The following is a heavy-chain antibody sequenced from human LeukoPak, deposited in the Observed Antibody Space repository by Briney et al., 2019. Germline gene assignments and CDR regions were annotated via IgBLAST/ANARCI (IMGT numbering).Heavy chain of an antibody. D-gene: IGHD3-10*01. J-gene: IGHJ4*02. CDR1: GFTVSSNY. CDR2: IYTGGST. V-gene: IGHV3-53*01. Sequence: GGSLRLSCAASGFTVSSNYMSWVRQAPGKGLEWVSVIYTGGSTYYADSVKGRFTISRDNSKNTVDLQMNSLRAEDTAVYYCARYFGMVRGVFDYWGQGTLVTVSS. CDR3: ARYFGMVRGVFDY.